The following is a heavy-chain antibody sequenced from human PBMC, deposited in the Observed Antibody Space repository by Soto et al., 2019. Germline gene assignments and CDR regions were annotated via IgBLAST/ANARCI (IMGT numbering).Heavy chain of an antibody. V-gene: IGHV1-46*01. J-gene: IGHJ5*02. D-gene: IGHD1-26*01. CDR3: GRGSYWVDH. Sequence: ASVKVSCKASGYIFTNYYIHWVRQAPGQGLEWMAIINPNGGSTNCAQEFQGRITLTRDTSTSTVYMDLSSLTSEDTAVYYCGRGSYWVDHWGQGTQVTVSS. CDR1: GYIFTNYY. CDR2: INPNGGST.